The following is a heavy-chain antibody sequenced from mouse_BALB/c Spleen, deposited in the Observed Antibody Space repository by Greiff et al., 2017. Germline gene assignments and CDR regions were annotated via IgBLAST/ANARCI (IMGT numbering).Heavy chain of an antibody. J-gene: IGHJ1*01. Sequence: VQLQQSGPELVKPGASVKMSCKASGYTFTSYVMHWVKQKPGQGLEWIGDINPYNDGTKYNEKFKGKATLTSDKSSSTAYMELSSLTSEDSAVYYCARGILRPYWYFDVWGAGTTVTVSS. CDR3: ARGILRPYWYFDV. CDR2: INPYNDGT. D-gene: IGHD1-2*01. CDR1: GYTFTSYV. V-gene: IGHV1-14*01.